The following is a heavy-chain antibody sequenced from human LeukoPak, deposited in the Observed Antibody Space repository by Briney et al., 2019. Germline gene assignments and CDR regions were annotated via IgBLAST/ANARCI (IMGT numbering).Heavy chain of an antibody. V-gene: IGHV1-2*02. J-gene: IGHJ4*02. CDR2: INPNSGGT. CDR3: ARDADSLWFGELLWGGYFDY. D-gene: IGHD3-10*01. Sequence: ASVTVSCKASGYTFTGYYMHWVRQAPGQGLEWMGWINPNSGGTNYAQKFQGRVTMTRDTSISTAYMELSRLRSDDTAVYYCARDADSLWFGELLWGGYFDYWGQGTLVTVSS. CDR1: GYTFTGYY.